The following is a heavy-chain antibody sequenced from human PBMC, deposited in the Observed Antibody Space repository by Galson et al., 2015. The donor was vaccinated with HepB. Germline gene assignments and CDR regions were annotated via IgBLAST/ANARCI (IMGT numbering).Heavy chain of an antibody. J-gene: IGHJ2*01. Sequence: SLRLSCAASGFTFSSYGMHWVRQAPGKGLEWVAVIWYDGSNKYYADSVKGRFTISRDNSKNTLYLQMNSLRAEDTAVYYCARDYGVHWYFDLWGRGTLVTVSS. D-gene: IGHD4-17*01. V-gene: IGHV3-30*19. CDR1: GFTFSSYG. CDR2: IWYDGSNK. CDR3: ARDYGVHWYFDL.